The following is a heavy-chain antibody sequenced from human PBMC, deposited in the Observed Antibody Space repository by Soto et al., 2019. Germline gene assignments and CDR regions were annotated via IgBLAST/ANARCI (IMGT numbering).Heavy chain of an antibody. J-gene: IGHJ5*02. CDR2: ISSSSSTI. Sequence: GGSLRLSCAASGFTFSSYSMNWVRQAPGKGLEWVSYISSSSSTIYYADSVKGRFTISRDNAKNSLYLQMNSLRDEDTAVYYCARDPRRDPNDSSGYFFWFDPWGQGTLVTVSS. D-gene: IGHD3-22*01. CDR1: GFTFSSYS. V-gene: IGHV3-48*02. CDR3: ARDPRRDPNDSSGYFFWFDP.